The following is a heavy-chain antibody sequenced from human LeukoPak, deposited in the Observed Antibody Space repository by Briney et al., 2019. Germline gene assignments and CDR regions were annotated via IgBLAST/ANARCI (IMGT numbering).Heavy chain of an antibody. CDR3: ASNGIITPRTIYYFDY. J-gene: IGHJ4*02. CDR1: GFTVSSNY. V-gene: IGHV3-53*01. D-gene: IGHD1-14*01. Sequence: GGSLRLSCAASGFTVSSNYISWVRQAPGKGLEWVSVIYSGGSTYYAESVKGRFTISRDNSKNTLYLQMNSLRDEDTAVSYCASNGIITPRTIYYFDYWGQGTLVTVSS. CDR2: IYSGGST.